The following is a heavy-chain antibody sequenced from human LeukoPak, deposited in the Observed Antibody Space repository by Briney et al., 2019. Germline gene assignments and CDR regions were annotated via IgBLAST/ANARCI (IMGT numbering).Heavy chain of an antibody. D-gene: IGHD2-2*01. J-gene: IGHJ4*02. V-gene: IGHV1-2*06. CDR1: VNTFTGYH. CDR3: ARDYCSSTSCLFDY. Sequence: ASVKVSCKASVNTFTGYHMHWVRQAPGQGLEWMGRINPNSGDTNNAQKFQGRVTMTRDTSISTAYMDLSRLTSDDTAVYYCARDYCSSTSCLFDYWGQGTLVTVSS. CDR2: INPNSGDT.